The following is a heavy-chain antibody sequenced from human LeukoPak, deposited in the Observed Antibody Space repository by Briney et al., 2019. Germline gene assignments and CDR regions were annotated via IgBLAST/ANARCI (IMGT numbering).Heavy chain of an antibody. CDR1: GFSIDDYG. D-gene: IGHD4-17*01. CDR2: TNWNGRST. Sequence: PGGSLRLSCAASGFSIDDYGMSWVRQAPGKGLEWVSGTNWNGRSTGYADSVKGRFTISRDNAKNSLYLQMNSLRAEDTALYYCARSGVDYGDYYYMDVLGKGTTVTVSS. CDR3: ARSGVDYGDYYYMDV. J-gene: IGHJ6*03. V-gene: IGHV3-20*04.